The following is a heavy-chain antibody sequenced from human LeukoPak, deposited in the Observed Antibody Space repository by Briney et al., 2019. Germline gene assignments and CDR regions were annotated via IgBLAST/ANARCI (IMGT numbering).Heavy chain of an antibody. CDR2: IYTSGST. CDR3: ARHPKRRGYSGYEGAFDI. Sequence: ASETLSLTCTVSGGSISSGSYYWSWIRQPAGKGLEWIGRIYTSGSTNYNPSLKSRVTISVDTSKNQFSLKLSSVTAADTAVYYCARHPKRRGYSGYEGAFDIWGQGTMVTVSS. CDR1: GGSISSGSYY. J-gene: IGHJ3*02. D-gene: IGHD5-12*01. V-gene: IGHV4-61*02.